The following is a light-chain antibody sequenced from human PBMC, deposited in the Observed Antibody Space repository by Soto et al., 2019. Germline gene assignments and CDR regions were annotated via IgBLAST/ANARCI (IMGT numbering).Light chain of an antibody. CDR2: GAS. Sequence: EIVMTQSPATLSVSPGERATLSCRASESVSSSLAWYQQKPGQAPRLLIYGASTRATGIPARFSGSGSGTEFTLTISSLQSEDFAVYYCQQYNYWPGYTVGQGTKVDIK. J-gene: IGKJ2*01. CDR3: QQYNYWPGYT. V-gene: IGKV3-15*01. CDR1: ESVSSS.